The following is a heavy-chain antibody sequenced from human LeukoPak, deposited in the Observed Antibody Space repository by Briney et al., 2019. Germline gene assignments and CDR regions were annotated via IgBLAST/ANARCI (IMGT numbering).Heavy chain of an antibody. D-gene: IGHD3-10*01. CDR2: IKQDGSER. J-gene: IGHJ4*02. CDR3: AGFKSLGD. Sequence: PGGSLRLSCAASGFTFSNYWVSWVRQAPGKGLEWVANIKQDGSERNYVDSVKGRFTISRDNAKNSLYLQMNSLRAEDTAVYFCAGFKSLGDWGQGTLVTVSS. V-gene: IGHV3-7*01. CDR1: GFTFSNYW.